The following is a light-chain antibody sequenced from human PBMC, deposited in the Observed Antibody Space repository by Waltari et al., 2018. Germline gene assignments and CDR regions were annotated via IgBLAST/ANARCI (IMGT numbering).Light chain of an antibody. J-gene: IGKJ1*01. Sequence: EIVLTQSPGTLSLSPGERATLSCRASQSIGRSLVWYQQKPGQAPRLLIYDVSRRATGIPGRFSGSGYGTDFSLTISRLEPEDFAVYYCQKYERLPATFGQGTTVEIK. CDR3: QKYERLPAT. CDR2: DVS. CDR1: QSIGRS. V-gene: IGKV3-20*01.